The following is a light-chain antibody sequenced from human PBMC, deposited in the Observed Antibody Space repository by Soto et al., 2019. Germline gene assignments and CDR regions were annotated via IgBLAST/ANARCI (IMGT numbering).Light chain of an antibody. CDR2: DNT. V-gene: IGLV1-40*01. Sequence: QSVLTQPPSASGAPGQRVTISCTGSSSNIGAGFDVHWYQQLPGAAPKLLIYDNTNRPSGVPDRFSGSKSGTSASLAITGLQAEDEADYYCQSYDSSLGGSEVFGTGTQLTVL. CDR3: QSYDSSLGGSEV. J-gene: IGLJ1*01. CDR1: SSNIGAGFD.